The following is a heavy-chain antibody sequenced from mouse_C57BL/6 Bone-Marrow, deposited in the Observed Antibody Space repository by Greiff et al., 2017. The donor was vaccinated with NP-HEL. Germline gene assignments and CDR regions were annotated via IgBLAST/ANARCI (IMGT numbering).Heavy chain of an antibody. V-gene: IGHV5-17*01. CDR3: ARPRYDYWFAY. D-gene: IGHD2-4*01. CDR2: ISSGSSTN. J-gene: IGHJ3*01. CDR1: GFTFSDYG. Sequence: EVQRVESGGGLVKPGGSLKLSCAASGFTFSDYGMHWVRQAPEKGLEWVAYISSGSSTNNYADTVKGRFTISRDNAKNTLCLQMTSLRSEDTAMYYCARPRYDYWFAYWGQGTLVTVSA.